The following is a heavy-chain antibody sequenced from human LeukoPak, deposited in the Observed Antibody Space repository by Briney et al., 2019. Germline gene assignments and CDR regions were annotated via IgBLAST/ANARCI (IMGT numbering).Heavy chain of an antibody. CDR1: GFTFSSYW. D-gene: IGHD5-24*01. Sequence: PGGSLRLSCAASGFTFSSYWMSWVRQAPGKGLEWVANIKQGGSEKYYVDSVKGRFTISRDNAKNSLYLQMNSLRAEDTAVYYCAREVEMATFDYWGQGTLVTVSS. J-gene: IGHJ4*02. V-gene: IGHV3-7*01. CDR3: AREVEMATFDY. CDR2: IKQGGSEK.